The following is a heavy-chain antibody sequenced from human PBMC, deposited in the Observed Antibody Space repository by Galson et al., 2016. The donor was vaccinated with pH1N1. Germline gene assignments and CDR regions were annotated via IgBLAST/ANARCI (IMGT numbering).Heavy chain of an antibody. V-gene: IGHV1-46*01. CDR1: GYTFPNYF. D-gene: IGHD2-8*01. CDR3: ARTICTSNSCVFDY. J-gene: IGHJ4*02. Sequence: SVKVSCKASGYTFPNYFMHWVRQAPGQGLEWMGVINPSGGETTYAQKFQGRVTMTRDRSTSTVYMELSSLRSGDTAVYYCARTICTSNSCVFDYWGQGTLVSVTS. CDR2: INPSGGET.